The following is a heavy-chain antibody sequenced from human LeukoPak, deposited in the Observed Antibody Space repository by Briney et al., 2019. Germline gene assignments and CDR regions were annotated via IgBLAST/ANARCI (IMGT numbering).Heavy chain of an antibody. J-gene: IGHJ6*02. CDR3: ARAGYYANGMDV. Sequence: GGSLRLSCAASGFTFSHYWMHWVRPAPGKGLVWVSRINSDGSTTSYADSVKGRFTISRDNAKNTLYLQMNSLRAEDTAVYYCARAGYYANGMDVWGQGTTVTVSS. V-gene: IGHV3-74*01. CDR1: GFTFSHYW. CDR2: INSDGSTT. D-gene: IGHD2-2*01.